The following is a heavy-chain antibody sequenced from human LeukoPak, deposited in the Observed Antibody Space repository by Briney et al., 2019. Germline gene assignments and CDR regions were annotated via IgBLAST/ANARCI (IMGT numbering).Heavy chain of an antibody. CDR3: ARDSAAAASFDY. CDR2: IWYDGSNK. CDR1: GFTFSSYG. D-gene: IGHD6-13*01. V-gene: IGHV3-33*01. J-gene: IGHJ4*02. Sequence: GRSLRLSCAASGFTFSSYGMHWVRQAPGKGLEWVAVIWYDGSNKYYADSVKGRFTISRDNSKNTLHLQMNSLRAEDTAVYYCARDSAAAASFDYWGQGTLVTVSS.